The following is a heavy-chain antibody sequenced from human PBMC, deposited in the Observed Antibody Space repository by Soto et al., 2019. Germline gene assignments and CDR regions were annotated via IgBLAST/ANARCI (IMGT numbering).Heavy chain of an antibody. Sequence: PSETLSLTCAVSGGSISSGGYSWSWIRQPPGKGLEWIGYIYHSGSTYYNPSLKSRVTISVDRSKNQFSLKLSSVTAADTAVYYCARSMTTVTTDFDYWGQGTLVTVSS. CDR1: GGSISSGGYS. CDR2: IYHSGST. CDR3: ARSMTTVTTDFDY. J-gene: IGHJ4*02. D-gene: IGHD4-17*01. V-gene: IGHV4-30-2*01.